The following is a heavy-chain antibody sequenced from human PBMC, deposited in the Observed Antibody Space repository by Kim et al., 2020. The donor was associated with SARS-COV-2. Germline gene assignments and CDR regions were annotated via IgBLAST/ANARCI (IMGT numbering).Heavy chain of an antibody. CDR2: ISYDGSNK. Sequence: GGSLRLSCAASGFTFSSYAMHWVRQAPGKGLEWVAVISYDGSNKYYADSVKGRFTISRDNSKNTLYLQMNSLRAEDTAVYYCARDDLGGRSSWLPGTYYYYGMDVWGQGTTVTVSS. CDR3: ARDDLGGRSSWLPGTYYYYGMDV. CDR1: GFTFSSYA. V-gene: IGHV3-30*04. D-gene: IGHD6-13*01. J-gene: IGHJ6*02.